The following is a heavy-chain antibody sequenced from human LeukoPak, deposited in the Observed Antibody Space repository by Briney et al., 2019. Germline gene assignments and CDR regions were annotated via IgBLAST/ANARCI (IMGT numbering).Heavy chain of an antibody. V-gene: IGHV1-2*02. J-gene: IGHJ4*02. D-gene: IGHD2-2*01. Sequence: ASVKVSCKASGYTFTGYYMHWVRQAPGQGLEWMGWINPNSGGTNYAQKFQGRVTMTRDTSISTAYMELSRLRSDDTAVYYCAISDIVVVPALPDDYWGQGTLVAVSS. CDR2: INPNSGGT. CDR3: AISDIVVVPALPDDY. CDR1: GYTFTGYY.